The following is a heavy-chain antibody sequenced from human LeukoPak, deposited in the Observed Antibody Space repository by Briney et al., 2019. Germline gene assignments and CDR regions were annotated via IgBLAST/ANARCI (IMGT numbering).Heavy chain of an antibody. CDR2: ISNDGRTT. CDR3: ARDLAGSIDY. V-gene: IGHV3-74*01. CDR1: GFTFSRFL. D-gene: IGHD6-19*01. Sequence: GRSLRLSCAASGFTFSRFLMHWVRQAPGKGLVWVSLISNDGRTTRYADSVKGRFTISRDNAKNTLYLEINSLRAEDTAVYYCARDLAGSIDYWGQGTLVTVSS. J-gene: IGHJ4*02.